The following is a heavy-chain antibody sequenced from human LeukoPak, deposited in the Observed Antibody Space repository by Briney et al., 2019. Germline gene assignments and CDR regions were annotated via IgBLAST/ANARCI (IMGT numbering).Heavy chain of an antibody. V-gene: IGHV4-34*01. Sequence: SETLSLTCAVYGGSFSGYYWSWIRQPPGKGLEWIGEINHSGSTNYNPSLKSRVTISVDTSKNQFSLKLSSVTAADTAVYYCARGSGHCSSTSCYMGLGSKHDYWGRGTLVTVSS. CDR2: INHSGST. D-gene: IGHD2-2*02. CDR1: GGSFSGYY. J-gene: IGHJ4*02. CDR3: ARGSGHCSSTSCYMGLGSKHDY.